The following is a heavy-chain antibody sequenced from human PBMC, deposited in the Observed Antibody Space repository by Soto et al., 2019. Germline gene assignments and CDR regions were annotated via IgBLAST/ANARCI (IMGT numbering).Heavy chain of an antibody. CDR1: GFPFTSYG. CDR3: DSGQYYFDY. Sequence: QVQLVESGGGVVQPGRSLRLSCAASGFPFTSYGMHWVREAPDKGLEWVAIISYDGSDKYYADSVKGRFTISRDNSKNTLYLQMNSLRPEDTALYYCDSGQYYFDYRGQGTLVIV. CDR2: ISYDGSDK. V-gene: IGHV3-30*03. J-gene: IGHJ4*02. D-gene: IGHD6-25*01.